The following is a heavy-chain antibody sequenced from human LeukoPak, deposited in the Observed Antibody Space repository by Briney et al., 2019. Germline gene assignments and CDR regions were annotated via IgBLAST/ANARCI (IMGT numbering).Heavy chain of an antibody. CDR3: DRVRYDYVWGREERAFDI. CDR2: IYYSGST. J-gene: IGHJ3*02. D-gene: IGHD3-16*01. CDR1: GGSISSGDYY. V-gene: IGHV4-30-4*01. Sequence: SQTLSLTCTVSGGSISSGDYYWSWIRQPPGKGLEWIGYIYYSGSTYYNPSLKSRVTISVDTSKNQFSLKLSSVTAADKAVYYCDRVRYDYVWGREERAFDIWGQGTMVTVSS.